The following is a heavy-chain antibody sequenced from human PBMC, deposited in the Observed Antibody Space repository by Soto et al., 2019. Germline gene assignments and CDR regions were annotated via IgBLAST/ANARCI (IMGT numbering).Heavy chain of an antibody. V-gene: IGHV4-31*03. J-gene: IGHJ4*02. CDR2: IYYSGST. CDR3: ARWVAAGTESPFDY. D-gene: IGHD6-13*01. Sequence: SETLSLTCTVSGGSISSGGYYWSWIRQHPGKGLEWIGYIYYSGSTYYNPSLKSRVTISVDTSKNQFSLKLSSVTAADTAVYYCARWVAAGTESPFDYWGQGTLVTVSS. CDR1: GGSISSGGYY.